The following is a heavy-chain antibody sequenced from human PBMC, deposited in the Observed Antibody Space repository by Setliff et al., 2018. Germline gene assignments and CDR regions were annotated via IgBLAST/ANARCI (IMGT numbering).Heavy chain of an antibody. CDR1: GYSFTDYC. J-gene: IGHJ5*02. CDR2: INPKSGGT. D-gene: IGHD3-16*01. Sequence: GASVKVSCKASGYSFTDYCMHWVRQVPGRGLEWMGWINPKSGGTRYAQKFQGRVTMTRDTSISTAYMELSSPRSDDTAVYYCARDGISWLMWFDPWGQGTLVTVSS. CDR3: ARDGISWLMWFDP. V-gene: IGHV1-2*02.